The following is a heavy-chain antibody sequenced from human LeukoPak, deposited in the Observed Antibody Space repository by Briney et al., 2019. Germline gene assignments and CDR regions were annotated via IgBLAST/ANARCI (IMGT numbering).Heavy chain of an antibody. CDR1: GVSIRTSTYY. D-gene: IGHD5-18*01. CDR3: ARPAAMATGCFDP. J-gene: IGHJ5*02. Sequence: KASETLSLTCTVSGVSIRTSTYYWGWIRQPPGKGLEWIGNIYYSGSTYYNPSLKSRVTIYVDTSKNQFSLKLSSVTAADTAVYYCARPAAMATGCFDPWGQGTLVTVSS. CDR2: IYYSGST. V-gene: IGHV4-39*01.